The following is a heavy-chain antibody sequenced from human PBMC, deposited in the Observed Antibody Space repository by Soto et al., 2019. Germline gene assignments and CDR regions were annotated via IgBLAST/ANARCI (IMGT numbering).Heavy chain of an antibody. CDR1: DDSTRSRYW. CDR2: VNQSGTS. D-gene: IGHD6-6*01. J-gene: IGHJ6*02. V-gene: IGHV4-4*02. CDR3: ARGRGIAVRPYYYGMDV. Sequence: SETLSLTCGVFDDSTRSRYWWTWLRRPPGRGLEWIGEVNQSGTSNYNPSLKSRVTISIDNSKNHFSLTMTSVTAADTAVYYCARGRGIAVRPYYYGMDVWGQGTTVTVSS.